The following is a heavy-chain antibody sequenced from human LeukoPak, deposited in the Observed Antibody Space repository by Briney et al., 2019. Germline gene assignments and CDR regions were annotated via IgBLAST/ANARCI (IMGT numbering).Heavy chain of an antibody. D-gene: IGHD6-6*01. CDR2: LSDSGST. Sequence: SETLSLTCTVSGGSISSSRYYWGWIRQTPGKGLEWIASLSDSGSTYYNPSLRSRLSISVDTSKNQFSLKLISVTAADTAVCYCAAMYTSSHSWGQGTLVTVSS. V-gene: IGHV4-39*07. CDR1: GGSISSSRYY. J-gene: IGHJ5*02. CDR3: AAMYTSSHS.